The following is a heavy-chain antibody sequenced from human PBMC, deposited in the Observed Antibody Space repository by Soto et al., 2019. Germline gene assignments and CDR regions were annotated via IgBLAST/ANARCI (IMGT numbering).Heavy chain of an antibody. V-gene: IGHV4-30-2*01. Sequence: QLQLQESGSGLVKPSQTLSLTCAVSGGSISSGGYSWSWIRQPPGKGLEWIGSIYHSGSTYYNPSLKSRCTISVDRSKKQFSLNLSSVTAADTAVYYCARGMTTVTTYDYWGQGTLVTVSS. D-gene: IGHD4-4*01. CDR1: GGSISSGGYS. J-gene: IGHJ4*02. CDR2: IYHSGST. CDR3: ARGMTTVTTYDY.